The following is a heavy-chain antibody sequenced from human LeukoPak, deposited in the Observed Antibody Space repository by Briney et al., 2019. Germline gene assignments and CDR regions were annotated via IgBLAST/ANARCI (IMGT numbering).Heavy chain of an antibody. Sequence: PSGTLSLTCTVSGGSISSSSYYWGWIRQPPGKGLEWIGSIYYSGSTYYNPSLKSRVTISVDTSKNQFSLKLSSVTAADTAVYYCARHKGTTANFDYWGQGTLVTVSS. J-gene: IGHJ4*02. D-gene: IGHD4-17*01. CDR3: ARHKGTTANFDY. CDR1: GGSISSSSYY. V-gene: IGHV4-39*01. CDR2: IYYSGST.